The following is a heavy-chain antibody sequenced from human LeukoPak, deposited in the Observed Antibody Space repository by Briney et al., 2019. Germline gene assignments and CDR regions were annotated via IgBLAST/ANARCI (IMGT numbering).Heavy chain of an antibody. CDR1: GGTFSSYA. CDR2: IIPIFGTA. J-gene: IGHJ1*01. CDR3: ARGGDGGGGSFSRYFQH. Sequence: ASVKVSCKASGGTFSSYAISWVRQAPGQGLEWMGGIIPIFGTANYAQKFQGRVTITADESTSTAYMELSSLSCEDTAVYYCARGGDGGGGSFSRYFQHGGQGPLVPVSS. V-gene: IGHV1-69*13. D-gene: IGHD2-15*01.